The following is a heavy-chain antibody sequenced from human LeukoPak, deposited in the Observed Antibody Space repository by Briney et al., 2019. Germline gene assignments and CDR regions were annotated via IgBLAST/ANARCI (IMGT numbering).Heavy chain of an antibody. CDR3: ARAGANGIEAAGSLRY. V-gene: IGHV4-59*01. CDR1: GGSFSTYY. J-gene: IGHJ4*02. D-gene: IGHD6-13*01. Sequence: SETLSLTCAVSGGSFSTYYWSWIRQPPGRGLEWIGFIYYTGTTNYNPSLKSRVTISVDTSKNQFSLKLSSVTAADTAVYYCARAGANGIEAAGSLRYWGQGTLVTVSS. CDR2: IYYTGTT.